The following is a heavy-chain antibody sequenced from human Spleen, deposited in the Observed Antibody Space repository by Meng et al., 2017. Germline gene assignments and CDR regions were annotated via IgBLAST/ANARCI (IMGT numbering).Heavy chain of an antibody. V-gene: IGHV4-59*01. Sequence: SETLSLTCTVSGGSISSYYWSWIRQPPGKGLEWIGYIYYSGSTNYNPSLKSRVTISVDTSKNQFSLKLSSVTAADTAVYYCARGGTVTTGHFDYWGQGTLVTVS. CDR1: GGSISSYY. D-gene: IGHD4-17*01. CDR2: IYYSGST. J-gene: IGHJ4*02. CDR3: ARGGTVTTGHFDY.